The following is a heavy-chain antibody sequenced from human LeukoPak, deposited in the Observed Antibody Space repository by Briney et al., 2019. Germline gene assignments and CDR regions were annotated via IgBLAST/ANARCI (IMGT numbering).Heavy chain of an antibody. CDR3: ARDLVGGSSGWPGAFDI. J-gene: IGHJ3*02. CDR1: GFTFSGYW. V-gene: IGHV3-74*01. D-gene: IGHD6-19*01. Sequence: PGGSLRLSCAASGFTFSGYWMNWVRQAPGKGLVWVSRITSDGSSTFYADSVKGRFTISRDNAKNTLLLQMNSLRVEDTAVYYCARDLVGGSSGWPGAFDIWGQGTMVTVSS. CDR2: ITSDGSST.